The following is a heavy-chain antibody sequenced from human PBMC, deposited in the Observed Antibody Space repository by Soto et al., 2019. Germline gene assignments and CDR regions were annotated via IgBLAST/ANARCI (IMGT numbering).Heavy chain of an antibody. CDR3: ARDRGVLYGMDV. Sequence: SETLSLTCTVSGGSISSYYWSWIRQPPGKGLEWIGYIYYSGSTNYNPSLKSRVTISVDTSKNQFSLKLSSVTAADTAVYYCARDRGVLYGMDVWGQGTTVTV. CDR2: IYYSGST. V-gene: IGHV4-59*01. D-gene: IGHD3-10*01. CDR1: GGSISSYY. J-gene: IGHJ6*02.